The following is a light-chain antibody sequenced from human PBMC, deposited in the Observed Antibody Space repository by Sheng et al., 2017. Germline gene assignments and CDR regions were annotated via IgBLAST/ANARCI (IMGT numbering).Light chain of an antibody. V-gene: IGLV2-18*02. Sequence: QSALTQPPSVSGSPGQSVTISCTGTSSDIGSYNRVSWYQQPPGTAPKVIIFEVSSRPPGVPDRFSGSKSGYTASLTISGLQAEDEADYYCSSHTSRSTYVFGTGTKVTVL. J-gene: IGLJ1*01. CDR3: SSHTSRSTYV. CDR1: SSDIGSYNR. CDR2: EVS.